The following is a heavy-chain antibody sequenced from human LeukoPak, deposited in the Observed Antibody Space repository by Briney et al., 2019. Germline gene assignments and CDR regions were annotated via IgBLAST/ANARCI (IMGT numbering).Heavy chain of an antibody. V-gene: IGHV3-21*01. J-gene: IGHJ4*02. Sequence: PGGSLRLSCAASGFTFSSYTMNWVRQAPGKGLEWVSSISSSSSYIYYADSVKGRFTISRDNAKNSFYLQMNSLRAEDTAVYYCVREGSYYAFFDYWGRGTLVTVSS. D-gene: IGHD1-26*01. CDR3: VREGSYYAFFDY. CDR1: GFTFSSYT. CDR2: ISSSSSYI.